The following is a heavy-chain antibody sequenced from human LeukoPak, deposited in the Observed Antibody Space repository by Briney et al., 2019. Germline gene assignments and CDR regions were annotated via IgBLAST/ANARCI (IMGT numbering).Heavy chain of an antibody. Sequence: PGGSLRLSCAASGFTFSSHNMNWVRQAPGKGLEWVSSISSSSTYINYADSVKGRFTISRDNAKTSLYLQMNSLRAEDTAVYYCASAGSGYLDFWGQGTLVTVPS. CDR1: GFTFSSHN. V-gene: IGHV3-21*01. J-gene: IGHJ4*02. CDR3: ASAGSGYLDF. D-gene: IGHD3-10*01. CDR2: ISSSSTYI.